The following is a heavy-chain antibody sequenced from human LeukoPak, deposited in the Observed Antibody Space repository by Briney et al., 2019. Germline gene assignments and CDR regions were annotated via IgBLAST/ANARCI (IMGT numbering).Heavy chain of an antibody. V-gene: IGHV1-18*01. CDR2: ISAYNGNT. J-gene: IGHJ5*02. D-gene: IGHD1-14*01. CDR1: GYTFTSYG. Sequence: GASVKISCKASGYTFTSYGISWVRQAPGQGLEWMGWISAYNGNTNYEQKLQGRVTMTTDTSTSTAYMELRSLRSDDTAVYYCARDRAGPPDPFDPWGQGTLVTVSS. CDR3: ARDRAGPPDPFDP.